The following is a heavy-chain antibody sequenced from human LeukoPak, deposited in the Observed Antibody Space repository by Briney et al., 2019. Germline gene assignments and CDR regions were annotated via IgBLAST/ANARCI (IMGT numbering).Heavy chain of an antibody. D-gene: IGHD3-3*01. J-gene: IGHJ4*02. V-gene: IGHV5-51*01. Sequence: GESLKISCKGSGYSFTSYWIGWVRQMPGKGLEWMGIIYPGDSDTRYSPSFQGQVTISANKSISTAYLQWSGLKASDTAMYYCARHKGYYDFWSGYHPGDYWGQGTLVTVSS. CDR2: IYPGDSDT. CDR1: GYSFTSYW. CDR3: ARHKGYYDFWSGYHPGDY.